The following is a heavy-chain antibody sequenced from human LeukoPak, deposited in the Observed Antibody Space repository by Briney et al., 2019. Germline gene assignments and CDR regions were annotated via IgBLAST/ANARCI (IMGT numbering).Heavy chain of an antibody. CDR3: ARPNCGGDCSFDY. Sequence: GGSLRLSCAASGFTFSSYWMSWVRQAPGKGLEWVANIKQDGSEKYYVDSVKGRFTISRDNAKNLLYLQMNSLRAEDTAVYYCARPNCGGDCSFDYWGQGTLVTVSS. D-gene: IGHD2-21*02. J-gene: IGHJ4*02. CDR2: IKQDGSEK. V-gene: IGHV3-7*01. CDR1: GFTFSSYW.